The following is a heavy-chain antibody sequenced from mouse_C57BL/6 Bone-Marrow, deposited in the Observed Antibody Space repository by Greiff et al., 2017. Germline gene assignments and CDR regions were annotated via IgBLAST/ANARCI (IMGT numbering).Heavy chain of an antibody. J-gene: IGHJ2*01. CDR1: GFTFSSYG. V-gene: IGHV5-6*01. D-gene: IGHD1-1*02. Sequence: EVHLVESGGDLVKPGGSLKLSCAASGFTFSSYGMSWVRQTPDKRLEWVATISSGGSYTYYPDSVKGRFTISRDNAKNTLYLQMSSLKSEDTAMYYCARGVAFDYWGQGTTLTVSS. CDR2: ISSGGSYT. CDR3: ARGVAFDY.